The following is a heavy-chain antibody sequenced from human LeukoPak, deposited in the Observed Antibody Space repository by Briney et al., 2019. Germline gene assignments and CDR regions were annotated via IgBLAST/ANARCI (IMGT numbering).Heavy chain of an antibody. Sequence: GGSLRLSCAASGFTFSSYAMSWVRQAPGKGLEGVSAISGSGGSTYYADSVKGRFTISRDNSKNTLYLQMNSLRAEDTAVYYCARGLSAWDAFDIWGQGTMVTVSS. CDR1: GFTFSSYA. CDR2: ISGSGGST. D-gene: IGHD3-16*02. CDR3: ARGLSAWDAFDI. V-gene: IGHV3-23*01. J-gene: IGHJ3*02.